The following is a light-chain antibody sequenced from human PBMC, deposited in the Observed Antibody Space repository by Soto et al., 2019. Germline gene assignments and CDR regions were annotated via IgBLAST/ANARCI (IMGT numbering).Light chain of an antibody. CDR2: DDS. V-gene: IGLV3-21*02. CDR3: QVWDSSTDQNVV. CDR1: KIGTKS. J-gene: IGLJ2*01. Sequence: SYELTQPPSVSVAPGQTARITCGGNKIGTKSVHWYQQKPGQAPVLVVFDDSDRPSGIPERFSGSNSGNTATLTISRVEAGDEAYYYCQVWDSSTDQNVVFGGGTQLTVL.